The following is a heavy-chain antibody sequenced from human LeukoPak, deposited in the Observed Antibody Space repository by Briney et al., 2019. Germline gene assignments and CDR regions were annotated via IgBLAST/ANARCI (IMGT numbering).Heavy chain of an antibody. J-gene: IGHJ4*02. V-gene: IGHV4-34*01. D-gene: IGHD6-13*01. CDR1: GGSFSGYY. Sequence: SETLSLTCAVYGGSFSGYYWSWIRQPPGKGLEWIGEINHSGSTNYNPSLKSRVTISVDRSKNQFSLKLSSVTAADTAVYYCARGIAAAGFYWGQGTLVTVSS. CDR3: ARGIAAAGFY. CDR2: INHSGST.